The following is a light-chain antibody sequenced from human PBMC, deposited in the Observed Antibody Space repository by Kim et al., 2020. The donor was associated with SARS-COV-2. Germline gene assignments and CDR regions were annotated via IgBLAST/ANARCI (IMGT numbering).Light chain of an antibody. CDR2: DVS. J-gene: IGLJ3*02. CDR3: SSYTSSSTLV. V-gene: IGLV2-14*01. CDR1: SSDVGGYNY. Sequence: QSALTQPASVSGSPGQSITISCTGTSSDVGGYNYVSWYQQHPGKAPKLMIYDVSKRPSGVSNRFSGSKSGNTASLTISGLQAEDEADYYCSSYTSSSTLVFVGGTQLTVL.